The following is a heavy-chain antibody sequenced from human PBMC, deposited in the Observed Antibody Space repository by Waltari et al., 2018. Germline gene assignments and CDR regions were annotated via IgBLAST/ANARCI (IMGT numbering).Heavy chain of an antibody. Sequence: EVQLAESGGGLIQPGGSLRLSCAASGFTVNSHYMNWVRQAPGKGLEWVSVIYTSGNTYYAGSVKGRFTISRDNSNNTLYLQMNSLRAEDTAVYYCARELGVVRTYYYYGMDVWGQGTTVTVSS. V-gene: IGHV3-53*01. CDR1: GFTVNSHY. D-gene: IGHD3-3*01. CDR2: IYTSGNT. J-gene: IGHJ6*02. CDR3: ARELGVVRTYYYYGMDV.